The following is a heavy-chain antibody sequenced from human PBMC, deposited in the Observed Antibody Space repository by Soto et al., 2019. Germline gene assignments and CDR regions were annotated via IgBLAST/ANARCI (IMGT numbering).Heavy chain of an antibody. V-gene: IGHV1-18*01. J-gene: IGHJ4*02. Sequence: QVQLVQSGAEVKKPGASVKVSCKASGYTFTSYGITWVRQAPGQGLEWMGWISAYNGNTNYAEKLQGRVTMTTDTSTSIAYMELRSPRSDDTAVYYCARDAPTIAAQDDSWGQGTLVTVSS. CDR2: ISAYNGNT. CDR1: GYTFTSYG. CDR3: ARDAPTIAAQDDS. D-gene: IGHD6-13*01.